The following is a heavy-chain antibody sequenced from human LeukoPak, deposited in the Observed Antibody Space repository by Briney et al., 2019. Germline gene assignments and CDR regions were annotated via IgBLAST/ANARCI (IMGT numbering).Heavy chain of an antibody. CDR1: GFTFSSYG. J-gene: IGHJ6*03. CDR3: AKHPYFYDFWSGYHGHYYYMDV. V-gene: IGHV3-23*01. CDR2: ISGSGGST. Sequence: GGSLRLSCAASGFTFSSYGMSWVRQAPGKGLEWVSAISGSGGSTYYADSVKGRFTISRDNSKNTLYLQMNSLRAEDTAVYYCAKHPYFYDFWSGYHGHYYYMDVWGKGTTVTVSS. D-gene: IGHD3-3*01.